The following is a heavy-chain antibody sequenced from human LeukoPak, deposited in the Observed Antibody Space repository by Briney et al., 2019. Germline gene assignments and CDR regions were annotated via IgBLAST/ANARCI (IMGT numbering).Heavy chain of an antibody. J-gene: IGHJ6*02. V-gene: IGHV3-23*01. CDR2: ISGSGGST. Sequence: HPGGSLRLSCAASGFTFSSYAMSWVRQAPGKGLEWVSAISGSGGSTYYADSVKGRFTISRDNSKNTLYLQMNSLRAEDTAVYYCARDPHTWYYYYGMDVWGQGTTVTVSS. CDR1: GFTFSSYA. CDR3: ARDPHTWYYYYGMDV.